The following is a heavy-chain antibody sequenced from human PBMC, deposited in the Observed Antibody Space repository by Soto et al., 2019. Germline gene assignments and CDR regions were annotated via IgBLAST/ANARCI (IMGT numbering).Heavy chain of an antibody. CDR2: IWYDGSNK. Sequence: PGWSLRLSCAASGFTFSSYGMHWVRHAPGKGLEWVAVIWYDGSNKYYADSVKGRFTISRDNSKNTLYLQMNSLRAEDTAVYYCASEYYDRSGYYTGYYYYGMDVWRQGTTVTVSS. CDR1: GFTFSSYG. D-gene: IGHD3-22*01. V-gene: IGHV3-33*01. CDR3: ASEYYDRSGYYTGYYYYGMDV. J-gene: IGHJ6*02.